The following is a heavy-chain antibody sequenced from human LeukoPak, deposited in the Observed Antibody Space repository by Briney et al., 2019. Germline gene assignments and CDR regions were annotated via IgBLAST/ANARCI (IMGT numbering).Heavy chain of an antibody. J-gene: IGHJ4*02. CDR2: INPNSGGT. CDR1: EYTFIGYY. V-gene: IGHV1-2*06. D-gene: IGHD5-24*01. Sequence: GASVKVSCKTSEYTFIGYYMHWVRQAPGQGLEWMGRINPNSGGTNYAQKFQGRVTMTRDTSTSTAYMELSRLRSDDTALYYCARERDGYPEGFDYWGQGTLVTVSS. CDR3: ARERDGYPEGFDY.